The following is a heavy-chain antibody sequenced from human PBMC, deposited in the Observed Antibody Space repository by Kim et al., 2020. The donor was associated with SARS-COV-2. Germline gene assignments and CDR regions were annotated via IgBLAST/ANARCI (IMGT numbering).Heavy chain of an antibody. CDR1: GYSFTSYW. CDR3: ARHVSYYYDSSGYYYVEGFDY. D-gene: IGHD3-22*01. V-gene: IGHV5-51*01. Sequence: GESLKISCKGSGYSFTSYWIGWVRQMPGKGLEWMGIIYPGDSDTRYSPSFQGQVTISADKSISTAYLQWSSLKASDTAMYYCARHVSYYYDSSGYYYVEGFDYWGQGTLVTVSS. CDR2: IYPGDSDT. J-gene: IGHJ4*02.